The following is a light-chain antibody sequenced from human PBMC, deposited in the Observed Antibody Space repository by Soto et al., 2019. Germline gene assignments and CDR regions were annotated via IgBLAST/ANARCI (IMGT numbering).Light chain of an antibody. V-gene: IGLV2-8*01. Sequence: QSVLTQPPSASGSPGQSVTISCTGTSSDVGAYIFVSWYQQHPGKAPKLMVYDVNRRPPGVPDRFFGSKSGNTASLTVSGLQAEYEADYYCVSLAGGTYVFGTGIKVTGL. CDR3: VSLAGGTYV. CDR2: DVN. CDR1: SSDVGAYIF. J-gene: IGLJ1*01.